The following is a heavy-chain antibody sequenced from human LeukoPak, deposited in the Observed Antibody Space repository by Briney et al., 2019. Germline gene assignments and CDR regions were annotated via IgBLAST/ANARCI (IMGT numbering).Heavy chain of an antibody. CDR1: GFTFSNYG. CDR3: AKDSGRLSASSGDFDY. J-gene: IGHJ4*02. Sequence: GGSLRLSCAASGFTFSNYGMHWVRQTPGKGLEWVTFIRYDGSNKYYRDSVKGRFTISRDNSKNSLYLQMNSLSPEDTAVYYCAKDSGRLSASSGDFDYWGQGTLVTVSS. V-gene: IGHV3-30*02. D-gene: IGHD6-6*01. CDR2: IRYDGSNK.